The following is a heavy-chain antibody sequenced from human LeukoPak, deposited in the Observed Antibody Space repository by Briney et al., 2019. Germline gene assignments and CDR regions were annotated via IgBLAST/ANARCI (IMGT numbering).Heavy chain of an antibody. V-gene: IGHV4-34*01. CDR1: GGSFSGYY. D-gene: IGHD5-24*01. CDR3: ARVRWGTLNDY. J-gene: IGHJ4*02. CDR2: INHSGST. Sequence: SETLSLTCAVYGGSFSGYYWSWIRQPPGKGLGWIGEINHSGSTNYNPSLKSRVTISVDTSKNQFSLKLSSVTAADTAVYYCARVRWGTLNDYWGQGTLVTVSS.